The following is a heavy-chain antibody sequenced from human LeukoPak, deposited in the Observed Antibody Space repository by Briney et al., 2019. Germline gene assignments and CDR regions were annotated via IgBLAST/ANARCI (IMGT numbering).Heavy chain of an antibody. J-gene: IGHJ4*02. D-gene: IGHD2-21*01. CDR3: VRETKGDYDF. CDR1: GFAFSAYP. CDR2: ISGSGTST. V-gene: IGHV3-64*01. Sequence: GGSLRLSCAASGFAFSAYPMHWVRQAPGRGQESVSAISGSGTSTYYANSVKGRFTISRDNSKNTLDLQMGSLRVEDMAVYYCVRETKGDYDFCGQGTLVTVSS.